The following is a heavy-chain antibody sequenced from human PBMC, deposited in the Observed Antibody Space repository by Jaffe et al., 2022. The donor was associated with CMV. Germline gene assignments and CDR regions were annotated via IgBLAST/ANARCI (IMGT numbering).Heavy chain of an antibody. D-gene: IGHD2-15*01. Sequence: EVQLVESGGGLVQPGGSLRLSCAASGFTFSSYWMHWVRQAPGKGLVWVSRINSDGSSTSYADSVKGRFTISRDNAKNTLYLQMNSLRAEDTAVYYCARVVEGRYCSGGSCFSDYYYMDVWGKGTTVTVSS. V-gene: IGHV3-74*01. CDR3: ARVVEGRYCSGGSCFSDYYYMDV. CDR1: GFTFSSYW. J-gene: IGHJ6*03. CDR2: INSDGSST.